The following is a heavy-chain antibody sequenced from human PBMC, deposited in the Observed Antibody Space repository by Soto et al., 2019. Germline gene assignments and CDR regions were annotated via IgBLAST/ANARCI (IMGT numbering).Heavy chain of an antibody. D-gene: IGHD6-13*01. V-gene: IGHV4-34*01. Sequence: SETLSLTCAVYGGSFSGYYWSWIRQPPGKGLEWIGEINHSGSTNYNPSLKSRVTISVDTSKNQFSLKLSSVTAADTAVYYCARGKTAAPRPPVRGRSFYMDVWGKGTTVTVSS. CDR3: ARGKTAAPRPPVRGRSFYMDV. CDR1: GGSFSGYY. J-gene: IGHJ6*03. CDR2: INHSGST.